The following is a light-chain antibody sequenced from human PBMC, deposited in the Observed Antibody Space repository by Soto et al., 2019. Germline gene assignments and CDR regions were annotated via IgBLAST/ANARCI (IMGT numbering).Light chain of an antibody. Sequence: QSALTQPASVSGSPGQSITISCTGTSSDVGSYNYVSWFQQHPGRAPKLKIYEVSNRPSGVSNRFSGSKSGYAASLIISDLQAEDEADYYCTSFTTSSTWVFGGGTK. CDR1: SSDVGSYNY. V-gene: IGLV2-14*03. CDR2: EVS. J-gene: IGLJ3*02. CDR3: TSFTTSSTWV.